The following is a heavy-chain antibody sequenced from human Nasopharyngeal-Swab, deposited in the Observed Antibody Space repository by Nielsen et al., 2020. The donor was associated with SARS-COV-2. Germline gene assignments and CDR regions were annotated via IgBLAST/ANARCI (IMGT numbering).Heavy chain of an antibody. CDR1: GFTFSSYE. D-gene: IGHD2-2*01. Sequence: GGSLRLSCAASGFTFSSYEMNWVRQAPGKGLEWVSYISSSGSTIYYADSVKGRFTISRDNAKNTLFLQMNSLRAEDTAVYYCARGEVGGGMDVWGQGTTVTVSS. CDR2: ISSSGSTI. V-gene: IGHV3-48*03. J-gene: IGHJ6*02. CDR3: ARGEVGGGMDV.